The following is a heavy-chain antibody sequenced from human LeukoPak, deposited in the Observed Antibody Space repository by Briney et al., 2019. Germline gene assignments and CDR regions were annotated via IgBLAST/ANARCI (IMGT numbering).Heavy chain of an antibody. Sequence: GGSLRLSCAASGFTFSSYSVNWVRQAPGKGLEWVSSISGSSSYIDYADSVKGRFTISRDNAKNSLYLQMSSLRAEDTAVYYCARDHSYYDSGRGFDPWGQGTLVTVSS. CDR2: ISGSSSYI. J-gene: IGHJ5*02. CDR3: ARDHSYYDSGRGFDP. CDR1: GFTFSSYS. V-gene: IGHV3-21*01. D-gene: IGHD3-10*01.